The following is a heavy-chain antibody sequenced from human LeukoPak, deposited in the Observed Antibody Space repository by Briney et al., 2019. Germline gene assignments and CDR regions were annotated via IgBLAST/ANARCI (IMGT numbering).Heavy chain of an antibody. Sequence: PSKTLSLTCTVSGGSISSYYWSWIRQPAGKGLEWIGRIYTSGSTNYNPSLKSRVTMSVDTSKNQFSLKLSSVTAAVTAVYYCARDGGCSSTSCPYYYYGMDVWGQGTTVTVSS. CDR1: GGSISSYY. CDR3: ARDGGCSSTSCPYYYYGMDV. D-gene: IGHD2-2*01. V-gene: IGHV4-4*07. CDR2: IYTSGST. J-gene: IGHJ6*02.